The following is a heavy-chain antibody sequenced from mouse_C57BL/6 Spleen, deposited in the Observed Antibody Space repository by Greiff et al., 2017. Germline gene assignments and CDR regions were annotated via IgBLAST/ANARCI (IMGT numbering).Heavy chain of an antibody. CDR1: GYTFTSYW. CDR2: IDPSDSST. V-gene: IGHV1-69*01. D-gene: IGHD2-4*01. Sequence: QVQLQQPGAELVMPGASVKLSCKASGYTFTSYWMHWVKQRPGQGLEWIGEIDPSDSSTNYNQKFKGKSTLTVDKSSSTAYMQLSSLTSEDSAVYYGARQDYEYLGDWGQGTTLTVSS. J-gene: IGHJ2*01. CDR3: ARQDYEYLGD.